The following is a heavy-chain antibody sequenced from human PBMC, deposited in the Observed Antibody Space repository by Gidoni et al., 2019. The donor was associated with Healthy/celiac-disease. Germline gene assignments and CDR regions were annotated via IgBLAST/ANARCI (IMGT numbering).Heavy chain of an antibody. Sequence: EVQLVESGGGLVNPGGSLRLSCAASGFTFSNAWMSWVRQAPGQGLEWVGRIKSKTDGGTTDYAAPVKGRFTISRDDSKNTLYLQMNSLKTEDTAVYYCTTATDGLDEIYYYYGMDVWGQGTTVTVSS. CDR3: TTATDGLDEIYYYYGMDV. J-gene: IGHJ6*02. V-gene: IGHV3-15*01. CDR2: IKSKTDGGTT. D-gene: IGHD6-19*01. CDR1: GFTFSNAW.